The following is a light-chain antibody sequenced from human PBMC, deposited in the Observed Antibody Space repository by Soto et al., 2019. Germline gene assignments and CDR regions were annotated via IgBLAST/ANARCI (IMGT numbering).Light chain of an antibody. CDR3: QQYNNWPPT. CDR2: VAS. V-gene: IGKV3-15*01. CDR1: ESVSSN. J-gene: IGKJ1*01. Sequence: IVMTQSPATLSVSPGERATLSCRASESVSSNLAWYQQKPGHAPRLLIYVASTRATGIPARFSGSGSGTEFTLSIGSLQSEDFAVYYCQQYNNWPPTFGQGTKVDIK.